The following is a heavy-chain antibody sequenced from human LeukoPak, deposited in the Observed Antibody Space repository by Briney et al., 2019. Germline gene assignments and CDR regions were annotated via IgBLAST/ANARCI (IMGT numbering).Heavy chain of an antibody. D-gene: IGHD4-17*01. CDR3: ARVPTVTFFDY. Sequence: PSETLSLTCTVSGGSISSSSYYWGWIRQPPGKGLEWIGTIYCSGSTYYNPSLKSRVTISVDTSKNRFSLKLSSVTAADTAVYYCARVPTVTFFDYWGQGTLVTVSS. J-gene: IGHJ4*02. V-gene: IGHV4-39*01. CDR1: GGSISSSSYY. CDR2: IYCSGST.